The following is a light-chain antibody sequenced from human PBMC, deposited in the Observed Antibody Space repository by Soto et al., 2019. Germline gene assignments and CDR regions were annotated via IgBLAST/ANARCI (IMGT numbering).Light chain of an antibody. CDR1: QNQENY. CDR3: QQYYNSWT. Sequence: IVMILSQDSLAVSLGARATINCKSSQNQENYLAWCQQTAGQPSKLLIDWASTRASGVPGRVSGSGSGTDFTLTINSLQAEDGTIYFGQQYYNSWTFGQATNVDIK. CDR2: WAS. V-gene: IGKV4-1*01. J-gene: IGKJ1*01.